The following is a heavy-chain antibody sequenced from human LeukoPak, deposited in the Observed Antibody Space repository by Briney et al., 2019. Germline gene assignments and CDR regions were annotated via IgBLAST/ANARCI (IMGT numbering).Heavy chain of an antibody. CDR1: GYTFSNYG. CDR2: ISAYNINT. Sequence: GASVKVSSKASGYTFSNYGISWVRQAPGQGLEWMGWISAYNINTNFAQKLQGRVTMTTDTSTNTAYMELRSLRSDDTAVYYCASWAGYCSSNNCYATSLDYWGQGTLVTVSA. D-gene: IGHD2-2*01. J-gene: IGHJ4*02. V-gene: IGHV1-18*01. CDR3: ASWAGYCSSNNCYATSLDY.